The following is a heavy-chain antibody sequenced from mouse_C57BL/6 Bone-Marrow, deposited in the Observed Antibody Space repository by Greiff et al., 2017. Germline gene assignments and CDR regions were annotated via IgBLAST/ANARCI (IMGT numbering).Heavy chain of an antibody. Sequence: EVQLQQSGPELVKPGASVKISCKASGYTFTDYYMNWVKQSHGKSLEWIGDINPNNGGTSYTPQFKGQATLTVDKSSSTAYMELRSLTSEDSAVYDWTRPPRDCSSPHCFDYWGQGTTLTVSA. CDR3: TRPPRDCSSPHCFDY. CDR2: INPNNGGT. V-gene: IGHV1-26*01. CDR1: GYTFTDYY. D-gene: IGHD1-1*01. J-gene: IGHJ2*01.